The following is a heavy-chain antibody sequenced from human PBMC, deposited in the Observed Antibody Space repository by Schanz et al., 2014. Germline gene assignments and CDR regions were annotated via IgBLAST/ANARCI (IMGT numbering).Heavy chain of an antibody. Sequence: QVQLVESGGGLVKPGGSLRLSCAASGFTFSDYYMNWIRQAPGKGLEWVSYISNSGYTIYYADSVKGRFTISRDNAKNSLYLQRNSLRAEATAVYSGARAPPPYSSSPYYWYYGMDVWGQGTTVTVSS. V-gene: IGHV3-11*01. CDR1: GFTFSDYY. J-gene: IGHJ6*02. D-gene: IGHD6-6*01. CDR3: ARAPPPYSSSPYYWYYGMDV. CDR2: ISNSGYTI.